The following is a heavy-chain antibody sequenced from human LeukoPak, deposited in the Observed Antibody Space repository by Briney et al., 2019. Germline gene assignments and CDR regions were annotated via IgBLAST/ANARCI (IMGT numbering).Heavy chain of an antibody. Sequence: PGGSLRLSCAASGFTFSSYAMHWVRQAPGKGLEWVAVISYDGSNKYYADSVKGRFTISRDNSKNTLYLQMNSLRAEDTAVYYCARGRLPVTTGGAIDYWGQGTLVTVSS. CDR2: ISYDGSNK. CDR3: ARGRLPVTTGGAIDY. D-gene: IGHD4-17*01. V-gene: IGHV3-30-3*01. J-gene: IGHJ4*02. CDR1: GFTFSSYA.